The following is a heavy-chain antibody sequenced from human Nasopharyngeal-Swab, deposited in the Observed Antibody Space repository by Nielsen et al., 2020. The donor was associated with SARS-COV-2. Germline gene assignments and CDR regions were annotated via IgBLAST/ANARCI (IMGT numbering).Heavy chain of an antibody. CDR3: ARMVYADY. D-gene: IGHD2-8*01. Sequence: GESLKISCAASEFTFRTYAMSWVRQAPGKGLEWVSAIGGVGSPTFYADSVKGRFTISRDNSKNMLFLQMNSLTADDTAVYYCARMVYADYWGQGILVTVSS. CDR1: EFTFRTYA. CDR2: IGGVGSPT. V-gene: IGHV3-23*01. J-gene: IGHJ4*02.